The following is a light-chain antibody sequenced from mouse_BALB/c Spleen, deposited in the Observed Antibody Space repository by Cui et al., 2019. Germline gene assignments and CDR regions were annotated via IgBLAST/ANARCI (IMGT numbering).Light chain of an antibody. CDR3: HQYHRSPFT. CDR1: SSVSSSY. Sequence: QIVLTQSPASMSASLGERVTMTCTASSSVSSSYLHWDQQKPGYSPKLWIYSTTNLASGVPARFSGSGSGTSYSLTISSMEDEDTGTYYCHQYHRSPFTFGSGTKLEIK. CDR2: STT. V-gene: IGKV4-74*01. J-gene: IGKJ4*01.